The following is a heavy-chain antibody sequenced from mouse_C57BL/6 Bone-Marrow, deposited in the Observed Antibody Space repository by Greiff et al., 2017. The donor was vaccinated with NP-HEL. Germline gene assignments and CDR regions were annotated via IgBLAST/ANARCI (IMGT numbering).Heavy chain of an antibody. Sequence: QVQLQQSGPELVKPGASVKISCKASGYAFSSSWMNWVKQRPGQGLEWIGRIYPGDGDTNYNGKFKGKATLTADKSSSTAYMQLSSLTSEDSAVYFCARGGITGSGLAYWGQGTLVTVSA. V-gene: IGHV1-82*01. CDR3: ARGGITGSGLAY. D-gene: IGHD1-2*01. J-gene: IGHJ3*01. CDR2: IYPGDGDT. CDR1: GYAFSSSW.